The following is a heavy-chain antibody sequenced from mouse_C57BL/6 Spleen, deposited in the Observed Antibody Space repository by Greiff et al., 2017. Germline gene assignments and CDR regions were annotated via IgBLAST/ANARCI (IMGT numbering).Heavy chain of an antibody. J-gene: IGHJ4*01. Sequence: EVKLLESGPELVKPGASVKISCKASGYSFTGYYMNWVKQSPEKSLEWIGEINPSTGGTTSNQKFKAKATLTVDKSSSTAYMQLKILTSEDSAVYYCARSTGAMDYWGQGTSVTVSS. CDR2: INPSTGGT. CDR3: ARSTGAMDY. CDR1: GYSFTGYY. V-gene: IGHV1-42*01.